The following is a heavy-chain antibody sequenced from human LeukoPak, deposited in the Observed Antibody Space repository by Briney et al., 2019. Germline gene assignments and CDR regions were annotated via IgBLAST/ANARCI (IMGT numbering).Heavy chain of an antibody. CDR1: GGSISPYY. Sequence: SETLSLTCTVFGGSISPYYWSWIRQPPGKGLEWLGYIYYSGNTDYNPSLKSRVAISVDTSKNQFSLKLSSVTAADTAVYYCARSTGSTMFIDYWGQGTLVTVSS. J-gene: IGHJ4*02. D-gene: IGHD3-10*02. V-gene: IGHV4-59*01. CDR2: IYYSGNT. CDR3: ARSTGSTMFIDY.